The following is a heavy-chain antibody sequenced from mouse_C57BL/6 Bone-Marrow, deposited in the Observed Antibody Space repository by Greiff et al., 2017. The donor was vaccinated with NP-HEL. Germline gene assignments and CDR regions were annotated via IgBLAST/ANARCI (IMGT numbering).Heavy chain of an antibody. Sequence: QVQLQQPGAELVRPGSSVKLSCKASGYTFTSYWMHWVKQRPIQGLEWIGNIDPSDSETHYNQKFKDKATLTVDKSSSTAYMQLSSPTSEDSAVYYCAREGGYSYYYAMDYWGQGTSVTVSS. CDR1: GYTFTSYW. D-gene: IGHD2-3*01. CDR2: IDPSDSET. V-gene: IGHV1-52*01. J-gene: IGHJ4*01. CDR3: AREGGYSYYYAMDY.